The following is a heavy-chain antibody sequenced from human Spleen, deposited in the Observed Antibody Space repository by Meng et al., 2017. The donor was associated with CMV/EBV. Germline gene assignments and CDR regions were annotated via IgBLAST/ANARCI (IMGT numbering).Heavy chain of an antibody. Sequence: GESLKISCEVSGFIFSSYAMHWVRQAPGKGLEWVAVISYDGTNTYYADSVKGRFTISRDNSKDTLYLQMNSLRPEDTAVYYCARDNLSWGWFDYWGQGALVTVSS. CDR3: ARDNLSWGWFDY. CDR2: ISYDGTNT. V-gene: IGHV3-30*04. CDR1: GFIFSSYA. J-gene: IGHJ4*02. D-gene: IGHD3-16*01.